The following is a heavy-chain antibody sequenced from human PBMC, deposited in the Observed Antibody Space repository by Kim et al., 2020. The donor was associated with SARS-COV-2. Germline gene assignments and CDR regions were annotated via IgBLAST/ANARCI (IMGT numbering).Heavy chain of an antibody. Sequence: SVKVSCKASGGTFSSYAISWVRQAPGQGLEWMGGIIPIFGTANYAQKFQGRVTITADESTSTAYMELSSLRSEDTAVYYCARDLTDGGLQLYSFDYWGQGTLVTVSS. CDR2: IIPIFGTA. CDR1: GGTFSSYA. D-gene: IGHD5-18*01. CDR3: ARDLTDGGLQLYSFDY. V-gene: IGHV1-69*13. J-gene: IGHJ4*02.